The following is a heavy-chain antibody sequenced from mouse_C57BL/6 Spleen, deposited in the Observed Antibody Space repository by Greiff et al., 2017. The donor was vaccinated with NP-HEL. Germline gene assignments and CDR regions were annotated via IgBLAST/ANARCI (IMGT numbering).Heavy chain of an antibody. CDR3: ARDPAGGYFDY. V-gene: IGHV5-16*01. CDR1: GFTFSDYY. CDR2: INYDGSST. Sequence: EVHLVESEGGLVQPGSSMKLSCTASGFTFSDYYMAWVRQVPEKGLEWVANINYDGSSTYYLDSLKSRFIISRDNAKNILYLQMSSLKSEDTATYYCARDPAGGYFDYWGQGTTLTVSS. D-gene: IGHD4-1*01. J-gene: IGHJ2*01.